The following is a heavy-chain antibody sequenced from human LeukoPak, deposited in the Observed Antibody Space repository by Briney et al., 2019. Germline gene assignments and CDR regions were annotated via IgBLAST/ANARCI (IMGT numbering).Heavy chain of an antibody. CDR1: GFTFKTFA. V-gene: IGHV3-30*02. CDR2: IRFDGTVA. J-gene: IGHJ4*02. CDR3: VKDKEYSLLYHFDS. D-gene: IGHD3-16*02. Sequence: GGSLRLSCAASGFTFKTFAMNWVRQVPGKGLEWVAFIRFDGTVAEYADSVRGRFTISRDNSQNTLYLQMDSPRPEDTAVYRCVKDKEYSLLYHFDSWGQGALVTVSS.